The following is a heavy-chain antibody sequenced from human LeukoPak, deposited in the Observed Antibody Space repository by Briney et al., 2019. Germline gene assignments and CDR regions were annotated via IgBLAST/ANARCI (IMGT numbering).Heavy chain of an antibody. CDR2: IIPIFGTA. D-gene: IGHD2-2*02. J-gene: IGHJ4*02. CDR1: GGTFSSYA. V-gene: IGHV1-69*13. CDR3: AQRGDCSSTSCSTGYFDY. Sequence: SVKVSCKASGGTFSSYAISWVRQAPGQGLEWMGGIIPIFGTANYAQKFQGRVTITADESTSTAYMEPSSLRSEDTAVYYCAQRGDCSSTSCSTGYFDYWGQGTLVTVSS.